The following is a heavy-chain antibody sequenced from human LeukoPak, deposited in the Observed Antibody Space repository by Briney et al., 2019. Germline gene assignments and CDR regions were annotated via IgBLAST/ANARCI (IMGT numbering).Heavy chain of an antibody. Sequence: GGSLRLSCAASGFTVSSNYMSWVRQAPGKGLEWASVIYSGGSTYYADSVKGRSTISRDNAKNTLYLQMNSLRAEDTAVYYCARRGAVTNAFDIWGQGTMVTVSS. V-gene: IGHV3-53*01. CDR3: ARRGAVTNAFDI. D-gene: IGHD4-17*01. J-gene: IGHJ3*02. CDR2: IYSGGST. CDR1: GFTVSSNY.